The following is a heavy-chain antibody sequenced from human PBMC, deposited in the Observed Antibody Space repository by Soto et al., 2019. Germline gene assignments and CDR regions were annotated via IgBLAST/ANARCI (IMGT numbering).Heavy chain of an antibody. Sequence: QVQLVQSGAEVRKPGSSVQVSCKASGGTFYTYTFSWVRQAPGQGLERMGSITPIYPTTNYAEKFQGRLTVTADGSTSTAYMELSSLTSDDTAVYYCARIPRYSFPTSDDLDSWGQGTLVTVSS. D-gene: IGHD5-18*01. CDR1: GGTFYTYT. CDR3: ARIPRYSFPTSDDLDS. J-gene: IGHJ4*02. CDR2: ITPIYPTT. V-gene: IGHV1-69*15.